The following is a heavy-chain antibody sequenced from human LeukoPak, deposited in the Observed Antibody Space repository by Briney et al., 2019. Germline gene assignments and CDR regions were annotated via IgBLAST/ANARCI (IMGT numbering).Heavy chain of an antibody. J-gene: IGHJ4*02. D-gene: IGHD2-8*02. CDR2: IYHSGST. CDR3: ARALPVGVTLFDY. CDR1: GYSISSGYY. V-gene: IGHV4-38-2*02. Sequence: SETLSLTCTASGYSISSGYYWGWIRQPPGKGLEWIGSIYHSGSTYYNPSLKSRVTISVDTSKNQFSLNLSSVTAADTAVYYCARALPVGVTLFDYWGQGTLVTVSS.